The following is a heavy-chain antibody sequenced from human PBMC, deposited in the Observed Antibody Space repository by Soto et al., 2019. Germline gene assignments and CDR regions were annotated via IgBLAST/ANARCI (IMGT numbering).Heavy chain of an antibody. J-gene: IGHJ1*01. D-gene: IGHD6-19*01. CDR2: ISAYNGNT. Sequence: GASVKVSCKASGYTFTSYGISWVRQAPGQGLEWMGWISAYNGNTNYAQKLQGRVTMTTDTSTSTAYMELRSLRSDDTAVYYCARDHPGQWLVLGYFQHWGQGTLVTVSS. CDR1: GYTFTSYG. CDR3: ARDHPGQWLVLGYFQH. V-gene: IGHV1-18*01.